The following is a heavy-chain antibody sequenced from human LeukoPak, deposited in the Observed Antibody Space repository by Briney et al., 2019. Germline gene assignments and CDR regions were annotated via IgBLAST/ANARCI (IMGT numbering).Heavy chain of an antibody. J-gene: IGHJ5*02. CDR2: ISPNSGGT. V-gene: IGHV1-2*02. CDR3: ARDLGTTWLFILNWCDP. Sequence: VKVSCKASGYTFTGYYMHWVRQAPGQGLEWMGWISPNSGGTNYAQKFQGRVTMTRDTSISTAYMELSRLRSDDTAVYYCARDLGTTWLFILNWCDPWGQGTLVTVSS. D-gene: IGHD4-17*01. CDR1: GYTFTGYY.